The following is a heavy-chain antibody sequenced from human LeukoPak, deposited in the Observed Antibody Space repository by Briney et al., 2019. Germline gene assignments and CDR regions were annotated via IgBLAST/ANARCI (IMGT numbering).Heavy chain of an antibody. V-gene: IGHV4-59*12. CDR1: GGSISSYY. D-gene: IGHD1-26*01. CDR2: IYYSGST. J-gene: IGHJ4*02. Sequence: SETLSPTCTVSGGSISSYYWSWIRQPPGKGLEWIGYIYYSGSTNYNSSLKSRVTISVDTSKNRFSLKLSSVTAADTAVYYCARVRYSGSYYFDYWGQGTLVTVSS. CDR3: ARVRYSGSYYFDY.